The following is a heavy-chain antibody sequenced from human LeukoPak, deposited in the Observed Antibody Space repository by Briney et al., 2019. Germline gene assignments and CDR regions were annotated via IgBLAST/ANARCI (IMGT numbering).Heavy chain of an antibody. V-gene: IGHV3-48*03. D-gene: IGHD3-22*01. CDR1: GFTFSSYE. J-gene: IGHJ4*02. CDR2: ISSSGSTI. Sequence: GGSLRLSCAASGFTFSSYEMNWVRQAPGKGLEWVSYISSSGSTIYYADSVKGRFTISRDNAKNSLYLQMNSLRAEDTAVYYCARDGDSQTYYYDSSAFDYWGQGTLVTVSS. CDR3: ARDGDSQTYYYDSSAFDY.